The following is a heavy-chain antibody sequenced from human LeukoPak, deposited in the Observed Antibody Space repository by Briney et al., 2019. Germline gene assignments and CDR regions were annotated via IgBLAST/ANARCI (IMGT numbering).Heavy chain of an antibody. J-gene: IGHJ4*02. D-gene: IGHD1-26*01. CDR2: INSDGSST. CDR3: AREPKGRGSYYYPFDY. CDR1: GFTFSSYW. V-gene: IGHV3-74*01. Sequence: GGSLRLSCAASGFTFSSYWMHWVRQAPGKGLVWVSRINSDGSSTSYADSVKGRFTISRDNAKNTLFLQMNSLRAEDTAVYYCAREPKGRGSYYYPFDYWGQGTLVTVSS.